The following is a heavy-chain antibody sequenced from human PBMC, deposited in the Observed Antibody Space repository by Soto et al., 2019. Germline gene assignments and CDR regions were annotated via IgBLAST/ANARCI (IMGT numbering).Heavy chain of an antibody. D-gene: IGHD2-2*01. J-gene: IGHJ6*02. CDR3: AKDQTPGIPAYDDYYYCGMDV. CDR1: GFRFSSYA. CDR2: ISYDGSNE. Sequence: QVQLVQSGGGVVPPGRSLRLSCAASGFRFSSYAMHWVRQAPGKGLEWVAVISYDGSNEYYVDSVKGRFTISRDNSKNTLYLQMNSLRAEDTAVYYCAKDQTPGIPAYDDYYYCGMDVWGQGTTVTVSS. V-gene: IGHV3-30*18.